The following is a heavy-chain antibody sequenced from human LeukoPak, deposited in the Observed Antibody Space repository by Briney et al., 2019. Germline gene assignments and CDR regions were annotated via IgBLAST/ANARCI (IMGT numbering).Heavy chain of an antibody. J-gene: IGHJ4*02. V-gene: IGHV3-30*18. D-gene: IGHD1-1*01. CDR3: AKDGTRGYYFDY. CDR2: ISYDGSNK. Sequence: GGSLRLSCAAPGFTFSSYGMHWVRQAPGKGLEWVAVISYDGSNKYYADSVKGRFTISRDNSKNTLYLQMNSLRAEDTAVYYCAKDGTRGYYFDYWGQGTLVTVSS. CDR1: GFTFSSYG.